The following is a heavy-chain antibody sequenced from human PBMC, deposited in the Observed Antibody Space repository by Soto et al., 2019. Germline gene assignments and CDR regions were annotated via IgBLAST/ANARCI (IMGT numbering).Heavy chain of an antibody. CDR3: ARGVTMVRGPYYYYGMDV. J-gene: IGHJ6*02. CDR2: SIPIFGTA. D-gene: IGHD3-10*01. CDR1: GGTFSSYA. V-gene: IGHV1-69*01. Sequence: QVQLVQSGAEVKKPGSSVKVSCKASGGTFSSYAISWVRQAPGQGLEWMGGSIPIFGTANYAQKFQGRVTITADESTSTAYMELSSLRSEDTAVYYCARGVTMVRGPYYYYGMDVWGQGTTVTVSS.